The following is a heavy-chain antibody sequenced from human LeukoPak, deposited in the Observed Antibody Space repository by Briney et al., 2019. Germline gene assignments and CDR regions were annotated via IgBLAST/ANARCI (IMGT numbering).Heavy chain of an antibody. CDR1: GYTFTSYG. CDR2: ISANNGNT. D-gene: IGHD2-15*01. Sequence: GASVKVSCKASGYTFTSYGISWVRQAPGQGLEWMGWISANNGNTNYAQKLQGRVTMTTDTSTSTAYMELRSLRSDDTAVYYCARDRYRYCSGGSCLSYLSYFDYWGQGTLVTVSS. CDR3: ARDRYRYCSGGSCLSYLSYFDY. J-gene: IGHJ4*02. V-gene: IGHV1-18*01.